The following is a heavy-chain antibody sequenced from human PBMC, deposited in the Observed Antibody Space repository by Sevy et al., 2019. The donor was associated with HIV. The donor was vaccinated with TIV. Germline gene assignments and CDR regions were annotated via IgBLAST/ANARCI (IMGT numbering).Heavy chain of an antibody. CDR3: AKERVYCSGGTCKPGGWFDP. Sequence: ASVKVSCKASGYTFTGYYMHWVRQAPGQGLEWMGWINPNSGDTKYAQKFQGRVTMTRDTSISTAYMELSRLRSDDTAVYYCAKERVYCSGGTCKPGGWFDPWGQGTLVTVSS. D-gene: IGHD2-15*01. J-gene: IGHJ5*02. V-gene: IGHV1-2*02. CDR1: GYTFTGYY. CDR2: INPNSGDT.